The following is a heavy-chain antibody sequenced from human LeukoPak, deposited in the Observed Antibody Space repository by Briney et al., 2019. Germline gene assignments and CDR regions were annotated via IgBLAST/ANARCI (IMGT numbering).Heavy chain of an antibody. Sequence: GASVKVSCKASGYTFTSYGISWVRQAPGQGLEWMGWISAYNGNTNYAQKLQGRVTVTTDTSTSTAYMELRSLRSDDTAVYYCARGTDWDYDSSCVGPDCPLDYWGQGTLVTVSS. J-gene: IGHJ4*02. CDR3: ARGTDWDYDSSCVGPDCPLDY. D-gene: IGHD3-22*01. CDR2: ISAYNGNT. V-gene: IGHV1-18*01. CDR1: GYTFTSYG.